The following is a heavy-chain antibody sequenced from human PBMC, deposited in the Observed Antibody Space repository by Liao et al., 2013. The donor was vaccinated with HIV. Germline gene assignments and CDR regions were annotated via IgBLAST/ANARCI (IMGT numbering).Heavy chain of an antibody. CDR3: ARILRPDIAVALDY. Sequence: QVQLQESGPGLVKPSETLSLTCTVSGDSISSGDYYWSWIRQPPGKGLEWIGYISYSGTTGYNPSLKTRVTISVDTSKNQVSLKLSSVTAADTAVYYCARILRPDIAVALDYWGQGSLVTVSS. D-gene: IGHD6-19*01. V-gene: IGHV4-61*08. J-gene: IGHJ4*02. CDR2: ISYSGTT. CDR1: GDSISSGDYY.